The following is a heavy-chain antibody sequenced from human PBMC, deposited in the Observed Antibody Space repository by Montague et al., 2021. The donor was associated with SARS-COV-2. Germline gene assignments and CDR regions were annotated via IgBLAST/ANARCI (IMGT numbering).Heavy chain of an antibody. Sequence: SETLSLTCTVSGGSIMRSDYYWGWIRQAPGKGLEWIGSIYYSGRTMYTPSLKTRLSMSIDKSKNQFSLRLNSVTAADTSICYCAGHETGDPPFGDWGQGTLVTVSS. CDR2: IYYSGRT. D-gene: IGHD7-27*01. V-gene: IGHV4-39*01. J-gene: IGHJ4*02. CDR1: GGSIMRSDYY. CDR3: AGHETGDPPFGD.